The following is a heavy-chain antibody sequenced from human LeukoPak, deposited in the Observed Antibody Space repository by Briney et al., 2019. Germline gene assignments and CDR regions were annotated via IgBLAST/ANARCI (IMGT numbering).Heavy chain of an antibody. D-gene: IGHD3-3*01. CDR3: ARGDPIYDFWSGGDY. V-gene: IGHV3-23*01. CDR2: ISASGGTGGST. Sequence: GGSLRLSCAASGFTFSSYAMSWVRQAPGKGLEWVSAISASGGTGGSTYYADSVKGRFTISRDNSKNTLYLQMNSLRAEDTAVYYCARGDPIYDFWSGGDYWGQGSLVTVSS. J-gene: IGHJ4*02. CDR1: GFTFSSYA.